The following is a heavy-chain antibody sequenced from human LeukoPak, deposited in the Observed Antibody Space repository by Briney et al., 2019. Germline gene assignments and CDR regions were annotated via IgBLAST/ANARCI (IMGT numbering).Heavy chain of an antibody. D-gene: IGHD3-22*01. CDR3: AKTADYDSSGYYFPPSPFDY. CDR1: GFTFSSYA. Sequence: GGSLRLSWAASGFTFSSYAMSWVRQAPGKGLEWVSAISGSGGSTYYADSVKGRFTISRDNSKNTLYLQMNSLRAEDTAVYYCAKTADYDSSGYYFPPSPFDYWGQGTLVTVSS. V-gene: IGHV3-23*01. J-gene: IGHJ4*02. CDR2: ISGSGGST.